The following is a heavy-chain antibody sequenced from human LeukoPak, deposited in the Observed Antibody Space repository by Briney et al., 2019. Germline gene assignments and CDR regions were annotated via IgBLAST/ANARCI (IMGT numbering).Heavy chain of an antibody. Sequence: PGRSLRLSCSASGFTLGDYGMSWVRQAPGKGLEWVGFIRSEAYGVTTEYAASVKGRFTISRDDSKSIAYLQMNSLKSEDTAVYYCTRDPSHYYDSGGYYYNWGQGTLVTVSS. CDR3: TRDPSHYYDSGGYYYN. J-gene: IGHJ4*02. CDR2: IRSEAYGVTT. V-gene: IGHV3-49*04. D-gene: IGHD3-22*01. CDR1: GFTLGDYG.